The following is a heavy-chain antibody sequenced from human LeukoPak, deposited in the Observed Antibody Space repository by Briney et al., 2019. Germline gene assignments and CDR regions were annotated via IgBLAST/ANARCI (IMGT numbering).Heavy chain of an antibody. CDR2: IYYSGST. V-gene: IGHV4-31*03. D-gene: IGHD5-18*01. CDR1: GGSISSGGYY. J-gene: IGHJ3*02. CDR3: ARGKIQLWSGTKRPGAFDI. Sequence: SQTLSLTCTVSGGSISSGGYYWSWIRQHPGKGLEWIGYIYYSGSTYYNPSLKSRVTISVDTSKNQFSLKLSSVTAADTAVYYCARGKIQLWSGTKRPGAFDIWGQGTMVTVSS.